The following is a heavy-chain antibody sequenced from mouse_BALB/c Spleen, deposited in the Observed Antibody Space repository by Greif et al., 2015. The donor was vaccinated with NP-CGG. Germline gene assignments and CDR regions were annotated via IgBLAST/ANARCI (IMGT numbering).Heavy chain of an antibody. J-gene: IGHJ2*02. Sequence: QAQLKESGAELAKPGASVKMSCKASGYTFTSYWMHWVKQRPGQGLEWIGYINPSTGYTEYNQKFKDKATLTADKSSSTAYMQLSSLTSEDSAVYYCAIYDGYYFDYWGQGTSLTVSS. D-gene: IGHD2-3*01. CDR1: GYTFTSYW. V-gene: IGHV1-7*01. CDR2: INPSTGYT. CDR3: AIYDGYYFDY.